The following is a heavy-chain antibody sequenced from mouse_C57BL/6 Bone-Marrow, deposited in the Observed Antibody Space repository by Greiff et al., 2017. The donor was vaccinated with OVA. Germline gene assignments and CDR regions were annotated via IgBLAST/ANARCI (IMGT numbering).Heavy chain of an antibody. V-gene: IGHV7-3*01. Sequence: EVQVVESGGGLVQPGGSLSLSCAASGFTFTDYYMSWVRQPPGKALEWMGFIRNKANGYTTEYSASVKGRFTISRDNSQSILYLQMNALRAEDSATYYCARFYYDYFYYYAMDYWGQGTSVTVSS. CDR1: GFTFTDYY. D-gene: IGHD2-4*01. CDR2: IRNKANGYTT. CDR3: ARFYYDYFYYYAMDY. J-gene: IGHJ4*01.